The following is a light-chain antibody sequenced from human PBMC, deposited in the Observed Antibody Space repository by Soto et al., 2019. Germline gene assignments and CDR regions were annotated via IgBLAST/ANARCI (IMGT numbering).Light chain of an antibody. J-gene: IGKJ1*01. CDR3: HQRHSWPRK. CDR2: DAS. Sequence: EIVMTQSPATLSLSPGDRATLSCRASQSVSSSYLAWYQQKPGQAPRLLIYDASNRATGIPARFSGSGSGTEFTLTISRLEPEDLALYYCHQRHSWPRKFGQGTKVDIK. V-gene: IGKV3D-20*02. CDR1: QSVSSSY.